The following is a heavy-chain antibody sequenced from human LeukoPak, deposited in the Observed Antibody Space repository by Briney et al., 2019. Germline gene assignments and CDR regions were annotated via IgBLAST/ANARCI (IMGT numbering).Heavy chain of an antibody. CDR1: GFNLGRYA. V-gene: IGHV3-23*01. CDR2: INTGETT. CDR3: AKGAFDV. Sequence: QPGGSLRLSCAASGFNLGRYAMSWVRQAPGRGLEWVSCINTGETTFYADSVKGRFTISRDSSKNNLYLHMTSLRDEDMALYYCAKGAFDVWGQGTVVIVSS. J-gene: IGHJ3*01.